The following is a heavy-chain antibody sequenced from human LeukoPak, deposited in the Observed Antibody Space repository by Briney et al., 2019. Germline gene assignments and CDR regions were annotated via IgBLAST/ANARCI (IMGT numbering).Heavy chain of an antibody. J-gene: IGHJ4*03. CDR1: GGSISSYY. Sequence: SETLTLTCTVSGGSISSYYWSWIRQPPGKGLEWIGYISYIGNTNYNPSLKSRVTISVDTSKNQFSLELSSVTAADTAVYYCARDAVGMGASNYFDNWGPGSLVSVSS. V-gene: IGHV4-59*01. CDR3: ARDAVGMGASNYFDN. CDR2: ISYIGNT. D-gene: IGHD4-23*01.